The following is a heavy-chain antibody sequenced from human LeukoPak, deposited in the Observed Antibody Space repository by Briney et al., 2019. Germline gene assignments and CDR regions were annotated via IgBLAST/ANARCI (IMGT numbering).Heavy chain of an antibody. CDR3: ARDWLGRSSGWYGEGHYYYGMDV. J-gene: IGHJ6*02. V-gene: IGHV1-69*13. Sequence: SVNVSCTASGGTFSIYAISWVRQAPGQGLEWMGGIIPIFGTANYAQKFQGRVTITADESTSTAYMELSSLRSEDTAVYYCARDWLGRSSGWYGEGHYYYGMDVWGQGTTVTVSS. CDR2: IIPIFGTA. CDR1: GGTFSIYA. D-gene: IGHD6-19*01.